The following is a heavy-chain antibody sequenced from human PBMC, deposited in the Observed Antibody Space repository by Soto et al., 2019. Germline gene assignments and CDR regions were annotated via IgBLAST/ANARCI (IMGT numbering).Heavy chain of an antibody. V-gene: IGHV3-30-3*01. CDR2: ISYHGSNK. CDR3: AREPITVVNYFDY. CDR1: GFTFSSYA. D-gene: IGHD2-15*01. Sequence: QVRLVESGGGVVQPGRSLRLSCAASGFTFSSYAMHWVRQAPGKGLEWVAIISYHGSNKYYADSVKGRFTISRDNSKNTLYLQMNSLRAEDTAVYYCAREPITVVNYFDYWGQGTLVTVSS. J-gene: IGHJ4*02.